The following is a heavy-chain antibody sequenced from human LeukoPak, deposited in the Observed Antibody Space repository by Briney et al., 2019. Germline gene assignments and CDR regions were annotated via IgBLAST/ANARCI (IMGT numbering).Heavy chain of an antibody. CDR3: ARAKYYYGSGSPAWGMDV. D-gene: IGHD3-10*01. CDR1: GYTFTSYD. Sequence: APVTVSCKASGYTFTSYDINWVRQATGQGLEWMGWMNPNSGNTGYAQKFQGRVTMTRNTSISTAYMELSSLRSEDTAVYYCARAKYYYGSGSPAWGMDVWGQGTTVTVSS. J-gene: IGHJ6*02. V-gene: IGHV1-8*01. CDR2: MNPNSGNT.